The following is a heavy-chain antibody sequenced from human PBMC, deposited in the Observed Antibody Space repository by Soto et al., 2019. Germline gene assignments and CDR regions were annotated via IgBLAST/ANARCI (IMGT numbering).Heavy chain of an antibody. D-gene: IGHD3-22*01. CDR3: ARALEGYDSSGYYNDY. V-gene: IGHV3-11*06. CDR1: GFTFSDYY. J-gene: IGHJ4*02. Sequence: GGSLRLSCAASGFTFSDYYMSWIRQAPGKGLEWVSYISSSSYTNYADSVKGRFTISRDNAKNSLYLQMNSLRAEDTAVYYCARALEGYDSSGYYNDYWGQGTLVTVSS. CDR2: ISSSSYT.